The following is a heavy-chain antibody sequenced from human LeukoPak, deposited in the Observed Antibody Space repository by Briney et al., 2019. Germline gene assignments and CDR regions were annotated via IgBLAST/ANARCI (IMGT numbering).Heavy chain of an antibody. D-gene: IGHD6-13*01. J-gene: IGHJ4*02. Sequence: ASVKVSCNASGYTFTSYGISWVRQAPGQGLEWMGWTSAYNGNTNYAQKLQGRVTMTTDTSTSTADMELRSLRSDDTAVYYCARRNAAGTGPRYFDYWGQGTLVTVSS. V-gene: IGHV1-18*01. CDR2: TSAYNGNT. CDR1: GYTFTSYG. CDR3: ARRNAAGTGPRYFDY.